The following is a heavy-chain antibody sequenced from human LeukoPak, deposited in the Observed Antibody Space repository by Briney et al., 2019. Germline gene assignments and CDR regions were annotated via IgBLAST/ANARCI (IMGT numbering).Heavy chain of an antibody. Sequence: AETLSLPCTVSGDSLSRNSDYWAWVPQPPGKDRVCIETIYYSGNTNYNTSPKSRVTISVDASQNQFTLKLNYVTAADTAVYYCARHAAAGNSYHYGMDVWGQGTTVTVSS. CDR3: ARHAAAGNSYHYGMDV. J-gene: IGHJ6*02. CDR1: GDSLSRNSDY. V-gene: IGHV4-39*01. CDR2: IYYSGNT. D-gene: IGHD6-13*01.